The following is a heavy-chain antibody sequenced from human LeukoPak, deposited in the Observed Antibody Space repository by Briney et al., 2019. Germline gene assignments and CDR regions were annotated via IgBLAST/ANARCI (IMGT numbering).Heavy chain of an antibody. V-gene: IGHV1-2*02. CDR2: INPNSGGT. CDR3: ARDVDTDNFDY. Sequence: ASVKVSCKASGYTFTGYYMHWVRQAPGQGLEWMGWINPNSGGTNYAQKFQGRVTMTRDMSTSTVYMELSSLRSEDTAVYYCARDVDTDNFDYWGQGTLVTVSS. CDR1: GYTFTGYY. D-gene: IGHD5-18*01. J-gene: IGHJ4*02.